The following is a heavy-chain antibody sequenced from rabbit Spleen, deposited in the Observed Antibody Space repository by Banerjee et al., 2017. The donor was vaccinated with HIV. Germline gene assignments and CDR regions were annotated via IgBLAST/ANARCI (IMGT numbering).Heavy chain of an antibody. V-gene: IGHV1S40*01. D-gene: IGHD8-1*01. Sequence: EESGGDLVKPEGSLTLTCKASGFSFSSSYYMCWVRQAPGKGLEWIACIDSGSSGFTYFASWAKGRFTISKTSSTTVTLQMTSLTAADTATYFCARDSGSSFSSYGMDLWGPGTLVTVS. J-gene: IGHJ6*01. CDR2: IDSGSSGFT. CDR3: ARDSGSSFSSYGMDL. CDR1: GFSFSSSYY.